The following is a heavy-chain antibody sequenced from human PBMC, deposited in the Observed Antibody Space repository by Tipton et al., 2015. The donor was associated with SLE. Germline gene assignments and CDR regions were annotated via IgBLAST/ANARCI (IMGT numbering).Heavy chain of an antibody. Sequence: QLVQSGAEVKYPGESLKISCKGFGYSFSNYWIGWVRQMPGKGLEWMGRIDPSDSYTNYSPSFQGHVTISADKSISTAYLQWSSLKASDTAMYYCARRKARNYYGMDVWGQGTTVTVSS. V-gene: IGHV5-10-1*01. CDR2: IDPSDSYT. CDR3: ARRKARNYYGMDV. CDR1: GYSFSNYW. J-gene: IGHJ6*02.